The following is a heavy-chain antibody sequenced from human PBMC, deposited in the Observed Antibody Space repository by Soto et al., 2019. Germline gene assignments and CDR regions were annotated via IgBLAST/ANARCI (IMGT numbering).Heavy chain of an antibody. Sequence: PSETLSLTCTVSGGSISSDDYYWSWIRQPPGKGLEWIGYIYYSGSTYYNPSLKSRVAISVDTSKSQFSLKLSSVTAADTAVYYCARHDFWSGSDAFDIWGQGTMVTVSS. CDR3: ARHDFWSGSDAFDI. J-gene: IGHJ3*02. CDR1: GGSISSDDYY. D-gene: IGHD3-3*01. CDR2: IYYSGST. V-gene: IGHV4-30-4*01.